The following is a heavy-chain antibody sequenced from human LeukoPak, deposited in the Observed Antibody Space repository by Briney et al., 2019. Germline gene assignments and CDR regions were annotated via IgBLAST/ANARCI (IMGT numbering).Heavy chain of an antibody. Sequence: GGSRRLSCAASGFTFSNDWMHWVRQAPGKGLVWVSRINTDGSTTTYADSVKGRFTISRDNAKNTLYLQMNSLRVEDTAVYYCARGRGGSYHYWGQGTLVTVSS. CDR2: INTDGSTT. CDR3: ARGRGGSYHY. J-gene: IGHJ4*02. D-gene: IGHD1-26*01. CDR1: GFTFSNDW. V-gene: IGHV3-74*01.